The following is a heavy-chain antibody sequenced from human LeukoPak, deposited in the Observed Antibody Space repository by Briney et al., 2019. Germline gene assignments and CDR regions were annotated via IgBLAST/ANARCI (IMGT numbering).Heavy chain of an antibody. CDR2: IQHEGTTE. J-gene: IGHJ4*02. CDR1: GFTFSNYG. V-gene: IGHV3-30*02. CDR3: AMDFWSTVTTE. Sequence: GGSLRLSCAASGFTFSNYGMSWVRLPPAKGLEWVSFIQHEGTTEYADSVNDRFTISRDNSKNTIHLEMNSLRPEDTAVYYCAMDFWSTVTTEWGQGTLVTVSS. D-gene: IGHD4-17*01.